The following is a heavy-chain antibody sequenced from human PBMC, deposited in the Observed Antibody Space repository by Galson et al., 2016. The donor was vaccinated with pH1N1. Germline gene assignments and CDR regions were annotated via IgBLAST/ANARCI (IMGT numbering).Heavy chain of an antibody. CDR2: IHPGGST. Sequence: SETLSLTCAVYGGSLSGTYWSWIRQSPGKGLEWIGGIHPGGSTNYNPSLKSRVTLFADTSRNQFSLNLNSLTAADTALYFCARRKPNFDPHVIDFWGQGALVSVSS. D-gene: IGHD3-9*01. V-gene: IGHV4-34*01. J-gene: IGHJ4*02. CDR1: GGSLSGTY. CDR3: ARRKPNFDPHVIDF.